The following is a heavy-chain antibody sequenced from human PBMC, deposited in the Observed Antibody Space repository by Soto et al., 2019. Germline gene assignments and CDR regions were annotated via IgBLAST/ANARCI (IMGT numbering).Heavy chain of an antibody. CDR2: IYWDDDK. V-gene: IGHV2-5*02. CDR1: GFSLSTSGVG. Sequence: QITLKESGPTLVKPTQTLTLTCTFSGFSLSTSGVGVGWIRQPPGKALEWLALIYWDDDKRYSPSLKSRLTTNTDTPTCPVGRTRTTLDPVDTSTDYCAHRIYCSSGYASRGPWWFDPLGQGTLVTVSS. D-gene: IGHD6-13*01. CDR3: AHRIYCSSGYASRGPWWFDP. J-gene: IGHJ5*02.